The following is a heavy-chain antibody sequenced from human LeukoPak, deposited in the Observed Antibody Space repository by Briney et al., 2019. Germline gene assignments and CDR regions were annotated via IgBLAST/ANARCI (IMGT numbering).Heavy chain of an antibody. CDR3: FGWRGVQYFQP. V-gene: IGHV3-49*04. J-gene: IGHJ1*01. D-gene: IGHD2-8*02. CDR1: GFTSGDYA. Sequence: PGRSLRLSCTPSGFTSGDYAMSWVRQAPGKGLEWVAFIRTRAQGGTTEYAASVKGRFTISRDDSKSIAYLQMNSLKSDDTGVYYCFGWRGVQYFQPWGQGTLVTVSS. CDR2: IRTRAQGGTT.